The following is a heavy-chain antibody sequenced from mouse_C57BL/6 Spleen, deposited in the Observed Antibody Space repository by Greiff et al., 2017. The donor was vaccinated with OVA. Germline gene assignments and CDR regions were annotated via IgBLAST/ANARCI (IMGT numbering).Heavy chain of an antibody. D-gene: IGHD1-1*01. V-gene: IGHV5-17*01. Sequence: EVMLVESGGGLVKPGGSLKLSCAASGFTFSDYGMHWVRQAPEKGLEWVAYISRGSSTIYYADTVKGRFTISRDNAKHTLFLQMTSLRSEDTAMYYCASYGAAYWGQGILVTVAA. CDR1: GFTFSDYG. CDR2: ISRGSSTI. J-gene: IGHJ3*01. CDR3: ASYGAAY.